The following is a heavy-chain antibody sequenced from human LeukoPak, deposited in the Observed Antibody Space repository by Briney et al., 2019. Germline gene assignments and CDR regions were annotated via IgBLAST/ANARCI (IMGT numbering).Heavy chain of an antibody. Sequence: GSLRLFCAASGFTFSSYSMNWVRQAPGKGPEWVSSISSSSSYIYYADSVKGRFTISRDNAKNSLYLQMNSLRAEDTAVYYCARDQSDGSGSYYSFDYWGQGTLVTVSS. D-gene: IGHD3-10*01. CDR1: GFTFSSYS. V-gene: IGHV3-21*01. CDR2: ISSSSSYI. J-gene: IGHJ4*02. CDR3: ARDQSDGSGSYYSFDY.